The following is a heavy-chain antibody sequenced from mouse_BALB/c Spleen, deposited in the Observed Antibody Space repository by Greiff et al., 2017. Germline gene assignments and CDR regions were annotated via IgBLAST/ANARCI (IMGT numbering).Heavy chain of an antibody. CDR2: IDPANGNT. CDR3: ARRRDGYAMDY. CDR1: GFNIKDTY. Sequence: EVQLQQSGAELVKPGASVKLSCTASGFNIKDTYMHWVKQRPEQGLEWIGRIDPANGNTKYDPKFQGKATITADTSSNTAYLQLSSLTSEDTAVYYCARRRDGYAMDYWGQGTSVTVSS. V-gene: IGHV14-3*02. J-gene: IGHJ4*01.